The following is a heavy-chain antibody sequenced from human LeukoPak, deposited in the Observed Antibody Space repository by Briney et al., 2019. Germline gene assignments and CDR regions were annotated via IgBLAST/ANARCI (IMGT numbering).Heavy chain of an antibody. CDR1: GGSISSYY. CDR2: IYYSGST. V-gene: IGHV4-59*08. J-gene: IGHJ5*02. Sequence: SETLFLTCTVSGGSISSYYWSWIRQPPGKGLEWIGYIYYSGSTNYNPSLKSRVTISVDTSKNQFSLKLSSVTAADTAVYYCAAYSSGWVNWFDPWGQGTLVTVSS. CDR3: AAYSSGWVNWFDP. D-gene: IGHD6-19*01.